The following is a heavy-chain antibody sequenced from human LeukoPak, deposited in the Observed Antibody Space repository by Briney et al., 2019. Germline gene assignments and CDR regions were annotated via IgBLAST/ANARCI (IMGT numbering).Heavy chain of an antibody. V-gene: IGHV1-69*04. CDR2: IIPILGIA. CDR3: AREGITIFGAPGGMDV. Sequence: GASVTVSCTASGGTFTSYAISWVRQAPGQGLEWMGRIIPILGIANYAQKFQGRVTITADKSTSTAYMELSSLRSEDTAVYYCAREGITIFGAPGGMDVWGQGTTVTVSS. J-gene: IGHJ6*02. CDR1: GGTFTSYA. D-gene: IGHD3-3*01.